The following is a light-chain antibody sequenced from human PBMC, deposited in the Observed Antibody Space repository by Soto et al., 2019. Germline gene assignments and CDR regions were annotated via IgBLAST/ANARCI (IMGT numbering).Light chain of an antibody. Sequence: YDLTQPLSVSVALGQTASITCGGNNIGSKNMHWYQQKPGQAPVLVIYRDYNRPSGIPERFSGSSSVNTATLSIGRAQAGDEADYYCQVWDSSTHVVFGGGTKVTVL. CDR1: NIGSKN. V-gene: IGLV3-9*01. J-gene: IGLJ2*01. CDR3: QVWDSSTHVV. CDR2: RDY.